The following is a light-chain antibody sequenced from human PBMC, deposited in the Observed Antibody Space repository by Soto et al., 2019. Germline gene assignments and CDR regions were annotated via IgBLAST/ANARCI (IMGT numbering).Light chain of an antibody. CDR3: QQYNNWPRT. J-gene: IGKJ1*01. V-gene: IGKV3-15*01. Sequence: EIVMTQSAATLSVSPGERATLSCRASQCVSSSLAWYQQKPGQAPRLLIYGASTRATGVPARFSGSGSGTEVTLTLSSLLSEDFAFYYCQQYNNWPRTFGQGTKVEIK. CDR2: GAS. CDR1: QCVSSS.